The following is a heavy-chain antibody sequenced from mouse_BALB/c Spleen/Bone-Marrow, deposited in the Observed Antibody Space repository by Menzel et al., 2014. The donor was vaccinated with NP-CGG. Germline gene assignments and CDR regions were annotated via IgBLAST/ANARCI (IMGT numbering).Heavy chain of an antibody. D-gene: IGHD2-1*01. CDR3: ARRGYYGTFLFAY. CDR2: ISYNGST. CDR1: GYSITSDSA. J-gene: IGHJ3*01. V-gene: IGHV3-2*02. Sequence: VQLQQSGPGLVKPSQSLSLTCTVTGYSITSDSAWNWIRQFPGNKLEWMAYISYNGSTTYNPSLKSRISITRDTSKNQCFLQLNSVTTEDTATYYCARRGYYGTFLFAYWAKGLWSLSLQ.